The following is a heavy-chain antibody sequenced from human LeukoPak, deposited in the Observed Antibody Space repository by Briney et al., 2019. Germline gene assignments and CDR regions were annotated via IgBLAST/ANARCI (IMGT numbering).Heavy chain of an antibody. CDR2: MNPNSGNT. Sequence: GASVKVSCKASGYTFTSYDINWVRQATGQGLEWMGWMNPNSGNTGYAQKFQGRVTMTRNTSISTAYMELSSLRSEDTAVYYCARGRGDHSSGWYVFDYWGQGTLVTVSS. CDR3: ARGRGDHSSGWYVFDY. CDR1: GYTFTSYD. D-gene: IGHD6-19*01. V-gene: IGHV1-8*01. J-gene: IGHJ4*02.